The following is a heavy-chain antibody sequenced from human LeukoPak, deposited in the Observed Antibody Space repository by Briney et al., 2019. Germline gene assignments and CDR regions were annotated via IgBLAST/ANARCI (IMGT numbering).Heavy chain of an antibody. CDR2: IYYSGST. Sequence: SETLPLTCAVSGGSISSGGCSWSWIRQPPGKGLEWIGYIYYSGSTYYNPSLKSRVTISVDTSKNQFSLKLSSVTAADTAVYYCARFNSYYYDSSGWDAFDIWGQGTMVTVSS. V-gene: IGHV4-30-4*07. D-gene: IGHD3-22*01. CDR3: ARFNSYYYDSSGWDAFDI. J-gene: IGHJ3*02. CDR1: GGSISSGGCS.